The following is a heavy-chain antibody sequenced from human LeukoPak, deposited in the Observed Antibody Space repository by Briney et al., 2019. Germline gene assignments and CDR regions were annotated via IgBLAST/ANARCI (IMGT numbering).Heavy chain of an antibody. CDR2: INHSGST. CDR3: ARGSVWRPLDY. Sequence: SETLSLTCAVYGGSFSGYYWSWIRQPPGKGLEWIGEINHSGSTNYNPSLKSRVTISVDTSKNQFSLKLSSVTAADTAVCYCARGSVWRPLDYWGQGTLVTVSS. J-gene: IGHJ4*02. CDR1: GGSFSGYY. V-gene: IGHV4-34*01. D-gene: IGHD3-3*01.